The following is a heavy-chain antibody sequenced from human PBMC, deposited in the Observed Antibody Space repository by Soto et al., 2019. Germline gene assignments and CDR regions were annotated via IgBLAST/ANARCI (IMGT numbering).Heavy chain of an antibody. CDR1: GGTFSSYA. Sequence: QVQLVQSGAEVKKPGSSVKVSCKASGGTFSSYAISWVRQAPGQGLEWMGGIIPIFGTANYAQKFQGRVTITADESTSTSYMEMSSLRSEDTAVEYCARGITMVRNWFDPWGQGTLVTVSS. CDR2: IIPIFGTA. J-gene: IGHJ5*02. V-gene: IGHV1-69*01. D-gene: IGHD3-10*01. CDR3: ARGITMVRNWFDP.